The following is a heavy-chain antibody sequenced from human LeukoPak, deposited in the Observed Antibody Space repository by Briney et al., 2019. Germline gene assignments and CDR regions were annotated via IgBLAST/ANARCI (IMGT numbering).Heavy chain of an antibody. CDR2: IYYSGST. J-gene: IGHJ4*02. CDR1: GGSVSSGSYY. D-gene: IGHD2-15*01. CDR3: ASRGGTLDY. Sequence: DPSETLSLTCTVSGGSVSSGSYYWSWIRQPPGKGLEWIGYIYYSGSTNYNPSLKSRVTISVDTSKNQFSLKLSSVTAADTAVYYCASRGGTLDYWGQGTLVTVSS. V-gene: IGHV4-61*01.